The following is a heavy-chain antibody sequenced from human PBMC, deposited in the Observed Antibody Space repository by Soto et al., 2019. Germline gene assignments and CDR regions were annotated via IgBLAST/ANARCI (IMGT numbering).Heavy chain of an antibody. CDR2: IKSKTDGGTT. V-gene: IGHV3-15*01. CDR3: ITGITRFGVVSEDFGYRAQRPSDL. D-gene: IGHD3-3*01. J-gene: IGHJ2*01. Sequence: GKGLEWVGRIKSKTDGGTTDYAAPVKGRFTISRDDSKNTLYLQMNSLKTEDTAVYFCITGITRFGVVSEDFGYRAQRPSDL.